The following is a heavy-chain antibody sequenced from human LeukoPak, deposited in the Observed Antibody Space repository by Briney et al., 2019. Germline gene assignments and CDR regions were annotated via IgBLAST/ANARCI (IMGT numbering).Heavy chain of an antibody. J-gene: IGHJ6*02. V-gene: IGHV3-48*03. CDR3: ARGRYNWNDPAFMDV. D-gene: IGHD1-1*01. Sequence: GGSLRLSCAASGFTLSNYEMNWARQAPGKGLEWLSYISSSGTTRYYADSVKGRFTISRDNAKNSLYLQMNSLRAEDTALYYCARGRYNWNDPAFMDVWGQGTTISVSS. CDR2: ISSSGTTR. CDR1: GFTLSNYE.